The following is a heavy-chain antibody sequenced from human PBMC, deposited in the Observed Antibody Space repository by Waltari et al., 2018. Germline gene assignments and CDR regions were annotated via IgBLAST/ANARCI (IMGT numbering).Heavy chain of an antibody. Sequence: EVQLVESGGGSVQPGGSLRLSCAVSGFTFSTYSMTWVRQAPGKGLEWVANIKQDGTEKYYVDSVKGRFSISRDNGKNLLYLHMNSLRADDTAVYYCARDEMHRTTWYHFWGQGTQVTVSS. CDR1: GFTFSTYS. V-gene: IGHV3-7*04. J-gene: IGHJ4*02. CDR3: ARDEMHRTTWYHF. D-gene: IGHD6-13*01. CDR2: IKQDGTEK.